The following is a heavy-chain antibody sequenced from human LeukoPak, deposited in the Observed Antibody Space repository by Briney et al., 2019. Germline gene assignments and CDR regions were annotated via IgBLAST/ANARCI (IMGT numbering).Heavy chain of an antibody. CDR3: ARLRFDFWSGYTHPYFDY. V-gene: IGHV4-39*01. Sequence: SETLSLTCTVSGGSISSSSYSWGWIRQPPGKGLEWIGSIYYSGTTYYNPSLKSRVTISVDTSKNQFSLKLSSVAATDTAVYFCARLRFDFWSGYTHPYFDYWGQGTLVTVSS. CDR2: IYYSGTT. J-gene: IGHJ4*02. CDR1: GGSISSSSYS. D-gene: IGHD3-3*01.